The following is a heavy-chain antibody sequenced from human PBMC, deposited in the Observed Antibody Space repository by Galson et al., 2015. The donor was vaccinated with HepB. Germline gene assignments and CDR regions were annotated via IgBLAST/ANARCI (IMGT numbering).Heavy chain of an antibody. J-gene: IGHJ6*02. Sequence: SLRLSCAASGFTFSSYGMHWVRQAPGKGLEWVAVIWYDGSNKYYADSVKGRFTISRDNSKNTLYLQMNSLRAEDTAVYYCASSTYYYYYYYGMDVWGQGTTVTVSS. V-gene: IGHV3-33*01. CDR2: IWYDGSNK. CDR3: ASSTYYYYYYYGMDV. CDR1: GFTFSSYG. D-gene: IGHD2-21*01.